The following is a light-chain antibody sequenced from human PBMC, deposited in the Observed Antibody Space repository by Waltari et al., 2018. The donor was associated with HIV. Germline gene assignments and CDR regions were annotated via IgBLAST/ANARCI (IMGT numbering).Light chain of an antibody. CDR3: ASWDDNLRHWV. J-gene: IGLJ3*02. Sequence: QPKMTQAPSASKTHGQRITMSCSGSKSNIGNNFIYWYQQSPGAAPRLVMARNDRWPAGVPDRFSGTKSGTSAFLAITDLRLDDEATYVCASWDDNLRHWVFGGGTKLTVL. CDR2: RND. CDR1: KSNIGNNF. V-gene: IGLV1-47*01.